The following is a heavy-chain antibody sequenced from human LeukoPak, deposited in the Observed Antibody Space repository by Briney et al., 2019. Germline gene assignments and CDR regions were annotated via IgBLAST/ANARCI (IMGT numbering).Heavy chain of an antibody. D-gene: IGHD4-23*01. CDR3: ARSDYGGNWRNYYFDY. CDR1: GDFFSTYY. V-gene: IGHV4-4*07. Sequence: PSETLSLTCTVSGDFFSTYYWSWIRQPAGKGLEWIGHIYSSGSTNYNPSLKSRVTMSIGSSKNQFSLKLSSVTAADTAVYYCARSDYGGNWRNYYFDYWGQGTLVTVSS. J-gene: IGHJ4*02. CDR2: IYSSGST.